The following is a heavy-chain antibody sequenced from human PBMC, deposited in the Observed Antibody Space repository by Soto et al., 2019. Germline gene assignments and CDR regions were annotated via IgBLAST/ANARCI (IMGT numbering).Heavy chain of an antibody. CDR2: VYDSGST. Sequence: SETLSLTCTVSGGSVSSSSYFWGWIRQPPGKGLEWIGYVYDSGSTNYNPSLKSRVTISVDTSKNQFSLKLSSVTAADTAVYYCARAPHSCSSKRGYYYYFGLDVWGQGTTVTVSS. CDR1: GGSVSSSSYF. J-gene: IGHJ6*02. V-gene: IGHV4-61*01. CDR3: ARAPHSCSSKRGYYYYFGLDV. D-gene: IGHD6-6*01.